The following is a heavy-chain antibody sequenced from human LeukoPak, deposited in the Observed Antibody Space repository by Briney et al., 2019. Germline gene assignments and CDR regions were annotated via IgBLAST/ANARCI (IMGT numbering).Heavy chain of an antibody. CDR3: ARDLQATGFYGDYGGVDY. CDR1: GFTFSSYS. D-gene: IGHD4-17*01. Sequence: PGGSLRLSCAASGFTFSSYSMNWVRQAPGKGLEWVSSISGTSSYIYYGDAVKGRFTISRDNAKNSLYLHMNSLRAEDTAVYYCARDLQATGFYGDYGGVDYWGQGTLVTVSS. CDR2: ISGTSSYI. J-gene: IGHJ4*02. V-gene: IGHV3-21*01.